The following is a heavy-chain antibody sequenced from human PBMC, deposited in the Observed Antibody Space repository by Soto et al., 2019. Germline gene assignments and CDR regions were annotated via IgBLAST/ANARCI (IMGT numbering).Heavy chain of an antibody. D-gene: IGHD1-1*01. V-gene: IGHV1-2*02. CDR1: GYTFTAYY. Sequence: ASVKVSCKTSGYTFTAYYIHWVRQAPGQGLEWMGWINPDTGDTRSVRKFQGRVTMTRDTSITTVYMVLSRLTTDDTAVYYCARGPYKNWFAPWGQGTLVSVSS. J-gene: IGHJ5*02. CDR2: INPDTGDT. CDR3: ARGPYKNWFAP.